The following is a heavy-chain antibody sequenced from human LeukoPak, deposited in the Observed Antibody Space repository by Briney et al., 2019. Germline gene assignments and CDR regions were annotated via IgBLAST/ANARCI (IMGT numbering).Heavy chain of an antibody. Sequence: SETLSLTCTVSGGSISSGGYYWSWIRQPPGKGLEWIGYIYHSGSTYYNPSLKSRVTISVDRSKNQFSLKLSSVTAADTAVYYCARGNPTLFFDYWGQGTLVTVSS. J-gene: IGHJ4*02. V-gene: IGHV4-30-2*01. CDR1: GGSISSGGYY. CDR2: IYHSGST. CDR3: ARGNPTLFFDY.